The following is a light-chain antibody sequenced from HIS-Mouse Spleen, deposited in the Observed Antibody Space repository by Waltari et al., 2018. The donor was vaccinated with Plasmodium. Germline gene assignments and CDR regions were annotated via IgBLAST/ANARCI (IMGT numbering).Light chain of an antibody. V-gene: IGLV2-11*01. CDR1: SSDVGGYNS. CDR2: DVS. CDR3: CSYAGSYTYV. J-gene: IGLJ1*01. Sequence: QSALTQPRSVSGSPGQSVTISCTGTSSDVGGYNSVPWYQQHPGQAPKLMIYDVSKRPSGVPDRFSGSKSGNTASLTISGLQAEDEADYYCCSYAGSYTYVFGTGTKVTVL.